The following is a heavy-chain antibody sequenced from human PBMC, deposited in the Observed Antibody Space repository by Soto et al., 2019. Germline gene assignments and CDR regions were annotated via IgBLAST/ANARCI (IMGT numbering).Heavy chain of an antibody. Sequence: QVQLVQSGAEVKKPGSSVKVSCKASGGTFSSYAIDWVRQAPGQGLEWMGGIIPIFGTADYAQKFQGRVTITADESTRTAYLELSSLGSEDTAGYYCARSPTGGGGGYYFDYWGQGTLVTVSS. CDR1: GGTFSSYA. CDR2: IIPIFGTA. V-gene: IGHV1-69*12. J-gene: IGHJ4*02. CDR3: ARSPTGGGGGYYFDY. D-gene: IGHD7-27*01.